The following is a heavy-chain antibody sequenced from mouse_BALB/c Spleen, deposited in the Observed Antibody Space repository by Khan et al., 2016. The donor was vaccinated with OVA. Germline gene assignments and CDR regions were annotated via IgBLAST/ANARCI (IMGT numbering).Heavy chain of an antibody. J-gene: IGHJ3*01. CDR2: INTETGEP. CDR3: VKGHGEEGTWFAY. D-gene: IGHD3-1*01. V-gene: IGHV9-2-1*01. CDR1: GYTFTDYS. Sequence: QIQLVQSGPELKRPGETVKISCKSSGYTFTDYSMHWVKQAPGKGLKWMGWINTETGEPTYADDFKGRFAFSLETSTSPAYLQINHLKNEDTATXFGVKGHGEEGTWFAYWGQGTLVTVSA.